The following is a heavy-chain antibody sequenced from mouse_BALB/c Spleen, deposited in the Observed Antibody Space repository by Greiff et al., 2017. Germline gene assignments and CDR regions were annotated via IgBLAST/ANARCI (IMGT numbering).Heavy chain of an antibody. J-gene: IGHJ3*01. CDR3: ARGDYGTTGAY. D-gene: IGHD2-14*01. CDR2: IYPGDGDT. CDR1: GYAFSSSW. Sequence: QVQLKESGPELVKPGASVKISCKASGYAFSSSWMNWVKQRPGQGLEWIGRIYPGDGDTNYNGKFKGKATLTADKSSSTAYMQLSSLTSVDSAVYFCARGDYGTTGAYWGQGTLVTVSA. V-gene: IGHV1-82*01.